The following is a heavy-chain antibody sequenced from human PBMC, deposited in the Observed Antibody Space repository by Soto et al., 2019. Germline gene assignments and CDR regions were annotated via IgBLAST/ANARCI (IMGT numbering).Heavy chain of an antibody. Sequence: QVQLVESGGGVVQPGRSLRLSCVASGFTFSSYGMHWVRQAPGKGREWVALIWYDEGTEYYADSVKGRFTISRDNSKNTLYLQMNSLRVEDTAVYYCARGLIMSIGPEFWGRGTLVTVSS. CDR2: IWYDEGTE. CDR1: GFTFSSYG. J-gene: IGHJ4*02. V-gene: IGHV3-33*01. D-gene: IGHD2-8*01. CDR3: ARGLIMSIGPEF.